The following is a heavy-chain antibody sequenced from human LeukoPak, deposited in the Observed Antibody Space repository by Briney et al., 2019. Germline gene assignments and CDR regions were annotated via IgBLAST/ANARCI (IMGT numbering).Heavy chain of an antibody. J-gene: IGHJ3*02. V-gene: IGHV1-2*02. CDR3: SRDGDAGAFDI. Sequence: VSVKVSCKASGYTFTGYYMHWVRQAPGQGLEWMGWINPNSGDTDYAQQFQGRVTITKDSSIGSAHTPLSRLRSDDTAVYYCSRDGDAGAFDIWGQGTMVT. CDR2: INPNSGDT. CDR1: GYTFTGYY. D-gene: IGHD7-27*01.